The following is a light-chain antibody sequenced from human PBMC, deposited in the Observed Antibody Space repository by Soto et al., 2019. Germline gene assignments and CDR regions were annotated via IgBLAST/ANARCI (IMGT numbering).Light chain of an antibody. CDR3: SSYAGSFPV. V-gene: IGLV2-11*01. CDR1: SSDVGAYDY. J-gene: IGLJ2*01. Sequence: QSALTQPRSVSGSPGQSVTISCTGTSSDVGAYDYVSWYQQHPGKAPKLMIYDVTKRPSGVPVRFSGSKSGNTASLTISGLQADDEADYYCSSYAGSFPVFGGGTQLTVL. CDR2: DVT.